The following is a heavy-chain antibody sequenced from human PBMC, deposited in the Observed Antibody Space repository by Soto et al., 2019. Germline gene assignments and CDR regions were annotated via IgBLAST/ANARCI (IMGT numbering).Heavy chain of an antibody. V-gene: IGHV3-74*01. CDR1: GFTFNNYW. D-gene: IGHD5-18*01. CDR2: ISTDGSST. Sequence: PGGSLRLSCVASGFTFNNYWMHWVRQAPGKGLVWVSRISTDGSSTTYADSVKGRFTISRDNAQNTLYLQLNSLRAEDTAVYYCAIELRDIALVPLFDCWGQGTLVTVSS. CDR3: AIELRDIALVPLFDC. J-gene: IGHJ4*02.